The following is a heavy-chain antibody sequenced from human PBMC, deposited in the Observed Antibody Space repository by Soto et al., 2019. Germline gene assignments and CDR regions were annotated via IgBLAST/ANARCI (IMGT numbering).Heavy chain of an antibody. CDR2: ISSSSSTI. J-gene: IGHJ6*02. CDR1: GFTFSSYS. D-gene: IGHD2-2*01. Sequence: GGSLRLSCAASGFTFSSYSMNWVRQAPGKGLEWVSYISSSSSTIYYADSVKGRFTISRDNAKNSLYLQMNSLRAEDTAVYYCARDRLVPYGYGMDVWGQGTTVTVSS. CDR3: ARDRLVPYGYGMDV. V-gene: IGHV3-48*01.